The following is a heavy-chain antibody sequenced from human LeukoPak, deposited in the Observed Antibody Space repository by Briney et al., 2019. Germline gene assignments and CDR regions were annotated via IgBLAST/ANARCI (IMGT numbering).Heavy chain of an antibody. Sequence: GGSLRLSCAASGFTFSSYAMSWVRQAPGKGLEWVSGISGSGGGTYYADSVKGRFTISRDNSKNTLYLQMNSLRAEDTAVYFCANTYYYDGSGYYYLGWFDPWGQGTLVTVSS. V-gene: IGHV3-23*01. CDR1: GFTFSSYA. D-gene: IGHD3-22*01. J-gene: IGHJ5*02. CDR3: ANTYYYDGSGYYYLGWFDP. CDR2: ISGSGGGT.